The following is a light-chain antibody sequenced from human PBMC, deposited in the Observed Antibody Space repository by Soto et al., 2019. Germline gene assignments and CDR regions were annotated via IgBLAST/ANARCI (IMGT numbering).Light chain of an antibody. CDR3: AAWDDSLSGPGV. CDR2: RNN. J-gene: IGLJ3*02. Sequence: QAVVTQPPSASGTPGQRVTISCSGSSSNIGSNYVYWYQQLPGTAPKLLIYRNNQRPSGVPDRFSGSKSGTSASLAISGLRSKDEADYYCAAWDDSLSGPGVFGGGTKLTVL. V-gene: IGLV1-47*01. CDR1: SSNIGSNY.